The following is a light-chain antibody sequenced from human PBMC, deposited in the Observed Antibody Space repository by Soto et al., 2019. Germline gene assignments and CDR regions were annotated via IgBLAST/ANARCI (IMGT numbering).Light chain of an antibody. Sequence: SALTQPASVSGSPGQSITISCTGTRNDVGGYNYVSWYQQHPGTAPKLLMFEVSNRPSGVSGRFSGSKSGNTASLTISGLQSQDEADYYCSSYSSNNILSYVFGTGTKVTVL. CDR3: SSYSSNNILSYV. CDR1: RNDVGGYNY. J-gene: IGLJ1*01. V-gene: IGLV2-14*03. CDR2: EVS.